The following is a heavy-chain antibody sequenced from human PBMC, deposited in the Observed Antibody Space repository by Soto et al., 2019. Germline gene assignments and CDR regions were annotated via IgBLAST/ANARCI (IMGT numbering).Heavy chain of an antibody. V-gene: IGHV4-4*07. CDR3: ARGEYSYGLYYYYGMDV. CDR2: IYTSGST. J-gene: IGHJ6*02. CDR1: GGSISSYY. Sequence: SETLSLTCTVSGGSISSYYWSWIRQPAGKGLEWIGRIYTSGSTNYNPSLKSRVTMSVVTSKNQFSLKLSSVTAADTAVYYCARGEYSYGLYYYYGMDVWGPGTTVTVSS. D-gene: IGHD5-18*01.